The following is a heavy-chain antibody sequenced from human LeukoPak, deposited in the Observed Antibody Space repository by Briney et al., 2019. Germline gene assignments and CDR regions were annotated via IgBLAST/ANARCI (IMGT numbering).Heavy chain of an antibody. CDR2: TSFDGTNK. D-gene: IGHD3-10*01. CDR3: ARDPIYDSGSHSTSQGMDV. Sequence: GALRLSCAGSGFTFNYFAIHWVRQAPGKGLGGVAVTSFDGTNKYYADSVRGRFTMSKDNSNKTVYLQMHSLRADDTAVYYCARDPIYDSGSHSTSQGMDVWGQGTTVTVSS. CDR1: GFTFNYFA. J-gene: IGHJ6*01. V-gene: IGHV3-30-3*01.